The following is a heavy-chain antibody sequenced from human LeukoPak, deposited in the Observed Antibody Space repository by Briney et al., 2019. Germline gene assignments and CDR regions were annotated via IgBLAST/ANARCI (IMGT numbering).Heavy chain of an antibody. CDR2: IYSGGAT. CDR3: AEGVGVRGIIPQTLDY. J-gene: IGHJ4*02. D-gene: IGHD3-10*01. V-gene: IGHV3-53*01. Sequence: GGSLRLSCAASGFSISSNYMTWVRQAPGKGLEWVSVIYSGGATYFADSVKGRFTISRDNSKNTLYLQMNSLRVDDTATYYCAEGVGVRGIIPQTLDYWGQGTLVLVSS. CDR1: GFSISSNY.